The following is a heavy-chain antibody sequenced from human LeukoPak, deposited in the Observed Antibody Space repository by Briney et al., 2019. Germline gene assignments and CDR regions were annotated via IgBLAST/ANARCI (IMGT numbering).Heavy chain of an antibody. CDR2: IYTSGST. CDR3: ARRHPGTLGPTYDY. J-gene: IGHJ4*02. Sequence: PSGTLSLTCTVSGGSISSYYWSWIRQPPGKGLEWVGYIYTSGSTNYNPSLKSRVTISVDTSKNQFSLKLSSVTAADTAVYYCARRHPGTLGPTYDYWGQGTLVTVSS. CDR1: GGSISSYY. D-gene: IGHD1-7*01. V-gene: IGHV4-4*09.